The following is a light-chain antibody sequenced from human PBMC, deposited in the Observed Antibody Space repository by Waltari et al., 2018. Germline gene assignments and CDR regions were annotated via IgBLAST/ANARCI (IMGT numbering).Light chain of an antibody. Sequence: IPMTQSPSTLSASVGDRVIIPCRASQTVYDYLAWYQQKPGKPPQLLISKASTLEGGVPSMFSGSGYWTEFTLTISSLQPDDLATYYCQQYQSYWMFGQGTKVEIK. CDR3: QQYQSYWM. CDR1: QTVYDY. V-gene: IGKV1-5*03. CDR2: KAS. J-gene: IGKJ1*01.